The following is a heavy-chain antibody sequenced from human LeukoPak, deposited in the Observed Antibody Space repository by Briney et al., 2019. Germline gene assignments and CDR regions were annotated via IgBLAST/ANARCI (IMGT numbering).Heavy chain of an antibody. D-gene: IGHD6-13*01. Sequence: ASVKVSCKASGGTFSSYAISWVRQAPGQGLEWMGGIIPIFGTANYAQKFQGRVTITADESTSTAYMELSSLRSEDTAVYYCAREYSSSWARGFWFDPGAREPWSPSPQ. CDR2: IIPIFGTA. V-gene: IGHV1-69*13. CDR3: AREYSSSWARGFWFDP. CDR1: GGTFSSYA. J-gene: IGHJ5*02.